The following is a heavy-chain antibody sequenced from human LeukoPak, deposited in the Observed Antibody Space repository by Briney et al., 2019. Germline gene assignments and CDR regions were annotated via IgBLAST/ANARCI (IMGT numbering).Heavy chain of an antibody. CDR1: GGSISSSSYY. CDR3: ARDRIMVRAPSDWFDP. CDR2: IYCSGST. Sequence: PSETLSLTCTVSGGSISSSSYYWGWIRQPPGKGLEWIGSIYCSGSTYYNPSLKSRVTISVDTSKNQFSLKLSSVTAADTAVYYCARDRIMVRAPSDWFDPWGQGTLVTVSS. J-gene: IGHJ5*02. D-gene: IGHD3-10*01. V-gene: IGHV4-39*07.